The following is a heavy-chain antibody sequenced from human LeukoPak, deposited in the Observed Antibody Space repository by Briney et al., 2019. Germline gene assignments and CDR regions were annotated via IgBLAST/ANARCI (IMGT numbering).Heavy chain of an antibody. Sequence: SETLSLTCAVYGGSFSGYYWSCIRQPPGKGLEWIGEINHSGSTNYNPSLKSRVTISVDTPKNQFSLKLRSLTAADTVLYYSARGPSYGGNSNDFDYWGQGTLVTVSS. CDR1: GGSFSGYY. CDR3: ARGPSYGGNSNDFDY. CDR2: INHSGST. J-gene: IGHJ4*02. D-gene: IGHD4-23*01. V-gene: IGHV4-34*01.